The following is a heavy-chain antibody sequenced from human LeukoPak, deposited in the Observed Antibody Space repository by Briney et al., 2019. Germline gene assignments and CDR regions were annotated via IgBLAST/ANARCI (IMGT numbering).Heavy chain of an antibody. V-gene: IGHV3-11*04. J-gene: IGHJ4*02. CDR3: ARGGDLYYFDY. D-gene: IGHD4-17*01. CDR2: ISSSGSTI. CDR1: GFTFSDYY. Sequence: PGGSLRLSCAVSGFTFSDYYMSWIRKTPGKGLEWVSYISSSGSTIYYADSVKGRFSVSRDNAKNSVYVQLNSLRDEDTAVYYCARGGDLYYFDYWGQGTLVTVSS.